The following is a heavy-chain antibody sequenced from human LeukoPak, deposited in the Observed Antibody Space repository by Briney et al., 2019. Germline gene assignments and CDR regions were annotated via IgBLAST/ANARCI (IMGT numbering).Heavy chain of an antibody. D-gene: IGHD2-21*01. V-gene: IGHV3-23*01. CDR2: ITADGGDT. Sequence: GGSLRLSCAASGFTFSNYAMRWVRQAPGKGLEWVSSITADGGDTNYADSVKGRFTISRDNGKNTLYLQMNNLRAEDTAVYYCANRFYGSDYRHFGNWGQGTLVTVSS. J-gene: IGHJ4*02. CDR3: ANRFYGSDYRHFGN. CDR1: GFTFSNYA.